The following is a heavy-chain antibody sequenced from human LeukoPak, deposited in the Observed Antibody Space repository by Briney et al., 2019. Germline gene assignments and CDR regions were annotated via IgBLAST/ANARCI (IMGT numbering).Heavy chain of an antibody. CDR3: ARSHPEYYDYVWGSYRLDY. CDR1: GYTFTSYG. CDR2: IIPIFGTA. J-gene: IGHJ4*02. D-gene: IGHD3-16*02. Sequence: ASVKVSCKASGYTFTSYGISWVRQAPGQGLEWMGGIIPIFGTANYAQKFQGRVTITADESTSTAYMELSSLRSEDTAVYYCARSHPEYYDYVWGSYRLDYWGQGTLVTVSS. V-gene: IGHV1-69*13.